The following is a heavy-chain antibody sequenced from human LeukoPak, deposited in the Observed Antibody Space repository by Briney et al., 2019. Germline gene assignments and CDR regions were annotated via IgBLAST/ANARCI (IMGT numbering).Heavy chain of an antibody. CDR2: INHSGST. D-gene: IGHD2/OR15-2a*01. Sequence: SETLSLTCAVYGGSFSGYYWSWIRQPPGKGLEWIGGINHSGSTNYNPSLKSRVTISVDTSKNQLSLKLSSVTAADTAVYYCAEYEASWFDPWGQGTLVTVSS. CDR1: GGSFSGYY. V-gene: IGHV4-34*01. J-gene: IGHJ5*02. CDR3: AEYEASWFDP.